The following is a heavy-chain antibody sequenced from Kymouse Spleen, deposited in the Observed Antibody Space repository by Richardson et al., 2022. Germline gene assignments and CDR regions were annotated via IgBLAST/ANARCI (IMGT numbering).Heavy chain of an antibody. CDR1: GFTFSSYG. V-gene: IGHV3-30*18. CDR2: ISYDGSNK. Sequence: QVQLVESGGGVVQPGRSLRLSCAASGFTFSSYGMHWVRQAPGKGLEWVAVISYDGSNKYYADSVKGRFTISRDNSKNTLYLQMNSLRAEDTAVYYCAKDKSGWYYYYYYGMDVWGQGTTVTVSS. J-gene: IGHJ6*02. D-gene: IGHD6-19*01. CDR3: AKDKSGWYYYYYYGMDV.